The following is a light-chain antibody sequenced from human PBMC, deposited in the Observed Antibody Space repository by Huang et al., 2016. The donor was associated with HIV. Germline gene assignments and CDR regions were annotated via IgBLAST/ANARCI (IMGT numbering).Light chain of an antibody. Sequence: EIVMTQSPATLSASPGERATLSCRASQSVRSNIAWYQHKPGQDPSLLIFGASTRATGVPARFSGSEAGTECTLTISSLQSEDFAIYYCQQYDNWPPRGTFGQGTKVEMK. CDR2: GAS. J-gene: IGKJ1*01. CDR3: QQYDNWPPRGT. CDR1: QSVRSN. V-gene: IGKV3-15*01.